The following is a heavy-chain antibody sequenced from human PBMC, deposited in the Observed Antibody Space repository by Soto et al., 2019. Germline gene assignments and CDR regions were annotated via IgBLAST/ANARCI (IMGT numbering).Heavy chain of an antibody. CDR3: ARRFQRMATCYSYGMDV. CDR1: GFTVCRYW. J-gene: IGHJ6*02. CDR2: IKQDGSEK. Sequence: SLRLSCAASGFTVCRYWMSWVRQAKGKGLEWVANIKQDGSEKYYVGSVKGRFTFSRDKAKNSLYLQMTSLRAEDTAVYYFARRFQRMATCYSYGMDVWGQGTTVTVSS. V-gene: IGHV3-7*01. D-gene: IGHD2-8*01.